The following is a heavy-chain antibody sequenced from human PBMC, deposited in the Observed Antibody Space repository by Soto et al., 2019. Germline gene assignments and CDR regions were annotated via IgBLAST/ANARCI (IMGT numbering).Heavy chain of an antibody. V-gene: IGHV5-10-1*01. D-gene: IGHD6-13*01. CDR2: IDPVDSYT. CDR3: ARIESIARNWFDP. Sequence: GESLKISCKGSGYSFTNYWISWVRRMPGKGLEWMGNIDPVDSYTNYSPSFQGHVTFSVDTSISTAYLQWSSLKASDTAMYYCARIESIARNWFDPWGQGALVTVSS. J-gene: IGHJ5*02. CDR1: GYSFTNYW.